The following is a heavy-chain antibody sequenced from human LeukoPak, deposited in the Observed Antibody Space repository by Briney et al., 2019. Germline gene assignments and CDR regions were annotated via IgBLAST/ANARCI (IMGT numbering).Heavy chain of an antibody. CDR2: VYYGGSS. J-gene: IGHJ4*02. V-gene: IGHV4-59*02. D-gene: IGHD1-1*01. CDR3: AGPTYMSATGYFDY. Sequence: SETLSLTCNVSGGSVSHYYWSWIRQPPGKGLEWIGYVYYGGSSNYNPSLKSRVTISIDTSKDQFSLKLNSVTAADTAVYYCAGPTYMSATGYFDYWGQGILVTVSS. CDR1: GGSVSHYY.